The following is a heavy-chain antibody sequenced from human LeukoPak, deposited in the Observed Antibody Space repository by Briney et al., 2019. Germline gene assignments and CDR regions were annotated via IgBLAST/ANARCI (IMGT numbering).Heavy chain of an antibody. CDR3: ARDWAFDT. CDR1: GGSFSGYY. J-gene: IGHJ3*02. Sequence: PSETLSLTCAVYGGSFSGYYWSWIRQPPGKGLEWIGEINHSGSTNYNPSLKSRVTISVDTSKNQFSLKLSSVTAADTAVYYCARDWAFDTWGQGTMVTVSS. CDR2: INHSGST. V-gene: IGHV4-34*01.